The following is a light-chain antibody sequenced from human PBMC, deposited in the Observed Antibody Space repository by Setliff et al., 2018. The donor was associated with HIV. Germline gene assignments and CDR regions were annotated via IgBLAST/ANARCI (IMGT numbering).Light chain of an antibody. Sequence: QSALTQPPSASGTPGQRVTISCSGGSSNIGGNTVNWYQRLPGTAPKLLIYTNNQRPSGVPDRFSGSKSGTSASLAISGLQSEDEADYYCAAWGDSLNGLVFGTGTKVTVL. V-gene: IGLV1-44*01. CDR1: SSNIGGNT. CDR2: TNN. J-gene: IGLJ1*01. CDR3: AAWGDSLNGLV.